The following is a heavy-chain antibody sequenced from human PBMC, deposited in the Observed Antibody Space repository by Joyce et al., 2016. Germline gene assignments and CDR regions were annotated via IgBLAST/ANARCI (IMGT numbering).Heavy chain of an antibody. CDR3: ARHVTDWFDP. J-gene: IGHJ5*02. Sequence: EVQLVQSGAEVKKPGESLSISCKGSGYSFTSHWFSWVRQLPGKGLEWTGRIDPRDSDTDYSPSFEGHVTISVDKTISAAYLQWSSLRASDTAIYYCARHVTDWFDPWGQGTLVTVSS. D-gene: IGHD3-10*02. CDR2: IDPRDSDT. V-gene: IGHV5-10-1*03. CDR1: GYSFTSHW.